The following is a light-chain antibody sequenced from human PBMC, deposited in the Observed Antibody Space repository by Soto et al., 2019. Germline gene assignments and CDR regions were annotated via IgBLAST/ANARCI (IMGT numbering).Light chain of an antibody. CDR3: AARDDSLNGVV. J-gene: IGLJ2*01. CDR1: SSNIGSTT. V-gene: IGLV1-44*01. Sequence: QSVLTQPPSASGAPGQRVTISCSGSSSNIGSTTVNWYQHLPGTAPKLLIYSNNQRPSGVPDRFSGSRSGTSASLAISGLQSEDEADYYCAARDDSLNGVVFGGGTKLTVL. CDR2: SNN.